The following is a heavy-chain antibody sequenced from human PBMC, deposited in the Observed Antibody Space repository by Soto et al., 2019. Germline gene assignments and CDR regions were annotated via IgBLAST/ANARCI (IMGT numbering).Heavy chain of an antibody. CDR2: VHPDSGGT. D-gene: IGHD3-22*01. CDR3: ARGAQGFFPVSGIYFYFDH. J-gene: IGHJ4*02. CDR1: GYIFTDHL. Sequence: GXSVKVSCETSGYIFTDHLIHWVRQSPVQGLQWVGWVHPDSGGTNVAQAFQDRVTMTADTSITTAYMDLARLRPDDTAIFYCARGAQGFFPVSGIYFYFDHWGQGTPVT. V-gene: IGHV1-2*02.